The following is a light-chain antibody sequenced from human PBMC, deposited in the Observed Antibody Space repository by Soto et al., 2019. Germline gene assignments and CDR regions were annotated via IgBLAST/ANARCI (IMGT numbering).Light chain of an antibody. J-gene: IGLJ1*01. CDR1: SSNIGAGYD. V-gene: IGLV1-40*01. CDR2: GNS. Sequence: QSVLTQPPSVSGAPGQRVTIYCTGSSSNIGAGYDAHWYQHLPGTAPKLLIYGNSNRPSGVPDRFSGSKSGTSASLAITGLQAEDEADYYCQSYDSSLSIYVFGSGTKLTVL. CDR3: QSYDSSLSIYV.